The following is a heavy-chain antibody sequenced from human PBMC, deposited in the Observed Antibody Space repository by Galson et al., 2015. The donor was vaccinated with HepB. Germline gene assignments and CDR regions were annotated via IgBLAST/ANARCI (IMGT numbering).Heavy chain of an antibody. D-gene: IGHD6-19*01. J-gene: IGHJ3*02. CDR2: ISGSGGST. V-gene: IGHV3-23*01. CDR1: GFTFSSYA. CDR3: ARDLAYSSGWNDAFDI. Sequence: SLRLSCAASGFTFSSYAMSWVRQAPGKGLEWVSAISGSGGSTYYADSVKGRFTISRDNSKNTLYLQMNSLRAEDTAVYYCARDLAYSSGWNDAFDIRGQGTVVTVSS.